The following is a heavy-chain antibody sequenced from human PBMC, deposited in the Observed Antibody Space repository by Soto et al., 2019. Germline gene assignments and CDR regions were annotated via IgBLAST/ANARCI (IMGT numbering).Heavy chain of an antibody. Sequence: ASVKVSCKASGYTLTSYAMHWVRQAPGQRLEWMGWINAGNGNTKYSQKFQGRVTITRDTSASTAYMELSSLRSEDTAVYYCARVWRIAAQSCFDSCGQGTLLTGS. V-gene: IGHV1-3*01. D-gene: IGHD6-13*01. CDR2: INAGNGNT. CDR1: GYTLTSYA. CDR3: ARVWRIAAQSCFDS. J-gene: IGHJ5*01.